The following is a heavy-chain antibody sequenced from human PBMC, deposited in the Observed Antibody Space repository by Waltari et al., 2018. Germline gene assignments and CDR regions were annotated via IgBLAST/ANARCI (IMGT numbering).Heavy chain of an antibody. CDR3: ARGDSGDY. V-gene: IGHV5-51*01. Sequence: EVQLVQSGAEVKKSGESLKISCKASGYSFTSYWIAWMRQMPGKGLEWMGIIYPGDSDTRYNPSFQSQVTISADKSINTAYLHWSSLKASDTAMYYCARGDSGDYWGQGTLVTVSS. CDR1: GYSFTSYW. J-gene: IGHJ4*02. CDR2: IYPGDSDT. D-gene: IGHD1-26*01.